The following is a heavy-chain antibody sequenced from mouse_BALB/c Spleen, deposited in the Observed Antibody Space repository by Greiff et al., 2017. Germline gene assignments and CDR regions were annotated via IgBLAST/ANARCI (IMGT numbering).Heavy chain of an antibody. Sequence: EVQGVESGGGLVKPGGSLKLSCAASGFAFSSYDMSWVRQTPEKRLEWVAYISSGGGSTYYPDTVKGRFTISRDNAKNTLYLQMSSLKSEDTAMYYCARGGLRRVYYAMDYWGQGTSVTVSS. CDR2: ISSGGGST. J-gene: IGHJ4*01. CDR3: ARGGLRRVYYAMDY. V-gene: IGHV5-12-1*01. D-gene: IGHD2-4*01. CDR1: GFAFSSYD.